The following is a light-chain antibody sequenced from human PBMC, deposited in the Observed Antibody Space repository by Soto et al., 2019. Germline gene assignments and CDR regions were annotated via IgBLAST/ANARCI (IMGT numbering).Light chain of an antibody. CDR2: GAS. J-gene: IGKJ1*01. Sequence: IVLTQSPGTLSLSPGERGALSCRASQSVSSHYVACYQQKPVPAPRLLISGASNRAPGTPDRFRGSGSGPDFTLTITRLETEDFAVYYCHQYGSAPWTFGQGTKVDIK. CDR1: QSVSSHY. CDR3: HQYGSAPWT. V-gene: IGKV3-20*01.